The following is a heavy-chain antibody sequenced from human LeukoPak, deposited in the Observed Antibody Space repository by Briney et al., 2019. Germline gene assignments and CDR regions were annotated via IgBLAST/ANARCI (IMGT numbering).Heavy chain of an antibody. CDR1: GGSISSSNW. V-gene: IGHV4-4*02. CDR2: IYHSGST. Sequence: PSGTLSLTCAVSGGSISSSNWWSWVRQPPGKGLEWIGEIYHSGSTNYNPSLKSRVTISVDKSKNQFSLKLSSVTAADTAVYYCARTYSSGWYYYYGMDVWGQGTTVTVSS. CDR3: ARTYSSGWYYYYGMDV. J-gene: IGHJ6*02. D-gene: IGHD6-19*01.